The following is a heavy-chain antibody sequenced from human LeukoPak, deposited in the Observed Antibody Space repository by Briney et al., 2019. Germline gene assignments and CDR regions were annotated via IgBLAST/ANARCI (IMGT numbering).Heavy chain of an antibody. Sequence: KPSETLSLTCTVSGDSLTSGSRYWSWIRQPAGKGLKWIGHFYSSTRTTYNPSLESRVTISGDTAKNQFSLKLDSVTAADTAVYFCARCMSELDYGDYAYYYHMDVWGKGTTVTVSS. V-gene: IGHV4-61*09. CDR2: FYSSTRT. CDR3: ARCMSELDYGDYAYYYHMDV. CDR1: GDSLTSGSRY. J-gene: IGHJ6*04. D-gene: IGHD4-17*01.